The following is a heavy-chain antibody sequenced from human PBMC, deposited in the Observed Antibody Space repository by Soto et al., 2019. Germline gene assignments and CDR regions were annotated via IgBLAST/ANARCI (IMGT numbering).Heavy chain of an antibody. V-gene: IGHV1-18*04. J-gene: IGHJ4*02. CDR2: ISVYEGNT. CDR1: GYTLASYG. CDR3: ARDSPLDQ. Sequence: VQLVQSGAELKKPGASVKVSCKTSGYTLASYGISWVRQGPGQGLGWMGWISVYEGNTRYAQKVQDRVTITADRSTSTAYMELRSLRPDDTAVYYCARDSPLDQWGQGTLVTVSS.